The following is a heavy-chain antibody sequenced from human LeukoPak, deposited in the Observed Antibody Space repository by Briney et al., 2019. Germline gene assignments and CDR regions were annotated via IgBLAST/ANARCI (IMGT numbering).Heavy chain of an antibody. CDR3: ARDCGSGWYPYYYYMDV. J-gene: IGHJ6*03. D-gene: IGHD6-19*01. CDR2: ISSGSTI. Sequence: GGSLRLSSAASGFTFSSYSMNWVRQAPGKGLEWVSYISSGSTIYYADSVKGRFTISRDNAKNSLYLQMNSLRAEDTAVYYCARDCGSGWYPYYYYMDVWGKGTTVIVSS. V-gene: IGHV3-48*04. CDR1: GFTFSSYS.